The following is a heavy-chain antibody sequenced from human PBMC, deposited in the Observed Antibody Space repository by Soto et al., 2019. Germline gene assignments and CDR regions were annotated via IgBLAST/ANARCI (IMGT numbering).Heavy chain of an antibody. CDR3: ARDRWYSNYVYYYGMDV. V-gene: IGHV1-18*01. J-gene: IGHJ6*02. Sequence: QVPLVQSGAEVKKPGASVKVSCKASGYTFTSYGISWVRQAPGQGLEWMGWISAYNGNTNYAQKLQGRVTMTTDTSTSTAYMELRSLRSDDTAVYYCARDRWYSNYVYYYGMDVWGQGTTVTVSS. D-gene: IGHD4-4*01. CDR2: ISAYNGNT. CDR1: GYTFTSYG.